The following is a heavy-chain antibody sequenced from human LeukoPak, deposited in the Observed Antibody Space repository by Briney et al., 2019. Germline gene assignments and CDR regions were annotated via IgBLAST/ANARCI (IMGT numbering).Heavy chain of an antibody. J-gene: IGHJ4*02. CDR3: ARERKVGAMEDL. CDR2: IIPILGIA. D-gene: IGHD1-26*01. Sequence: ASVKVSCKASGGTFSSYTISWVRQAPGQGLEWMGRIIPILGIADYAQKFQGRVTITADKSTSTAYMELSSLRSEDTAVYYCARERKVGAMEDLWGQGTLVTVSS. V-gene: IGHV1-69*04. CDR1: GGTFSSYT.